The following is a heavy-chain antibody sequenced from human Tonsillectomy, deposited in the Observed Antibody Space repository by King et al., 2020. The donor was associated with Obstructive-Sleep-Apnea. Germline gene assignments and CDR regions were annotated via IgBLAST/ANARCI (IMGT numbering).Heavy chain of an antibody. J-gene: IGHJ4*02. CDR3: AKDNSNWSFDY. V-gene: IGHV3-30*02. D-gene: IGHD6-6*01. Sequence: VQLVESGGGVVQPGGSLRLSCAASGFTFSSSGMHWVRQTPGKGLAWVTFIRYDGSNVYYADSVKGRFNVSRDNSKNALFLQMNNLSAEDTAVYYCAKDNSNWSFDYWGQGILVTVSS. CDR2: IRYDGSNV. CDR1: GFTFSSSG.